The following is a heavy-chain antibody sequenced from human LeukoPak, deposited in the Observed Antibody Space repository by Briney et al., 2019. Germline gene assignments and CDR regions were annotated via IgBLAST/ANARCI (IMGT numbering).Heavy chain of an antibody. CDR1: GFTFDDYA. D-gene: IGHD2-15*01. CDR2: ISGDGGST. J-gene: IGHJ4*02. CDR3: AKGRYCSGGSCYYFDY. Sequence: QPGGSLRLSCAASGFTFDDYAMHWVRQAPGKGLEWVSLISGDGGSTYYADSVKGRFTIYRDNSKNSLYLQMNSLRTEDTALYYCAKGRYCSGGSCYYFDYWGQGTLVTVSS. V-gene: IGHV3-43*02.